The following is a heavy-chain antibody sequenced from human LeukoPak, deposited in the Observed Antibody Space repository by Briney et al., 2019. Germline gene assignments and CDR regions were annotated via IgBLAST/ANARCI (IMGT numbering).Heavy chain of an antibody. V-gene: IGHV4-61*01. CDR2: IYYRGST. J-gene: IGHJ4*02. Sequence: PSETLSLTCTVSGGSVSSGSYYWSWIRQPPGKGLEWIGYIYYRGSTNYNPSLKSRVTISVDTSNNQFSLKLSSVTAADTAVYYCARDTAYYDYVWGSYRYTAAFDYWGQGTLVTVSS. CDR1: GGSVSSGSYY. CDR3: ARDTAYYDYVWGSYRYTAAFDY. D-gene: IGHD3-16*02.